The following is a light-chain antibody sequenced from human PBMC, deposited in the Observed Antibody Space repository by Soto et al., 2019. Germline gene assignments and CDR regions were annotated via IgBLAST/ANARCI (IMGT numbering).Light chain of an antibody. J-gene: IGKJ4*01. V-gene: IGKV3-11*01. CDR2: EAS. CDR3: QQHANWPLT. CDR1: QSVGNN. Sequence: EIVLTQSPATLSLSPGERATLSCRASQSVGNNLAWYQQKPGQAPGLLIYEASTRATVIPARFSGSGSRTDFTLTISSLEPEDFAVYYCQQHANWPLTFGGGTKVEIK.